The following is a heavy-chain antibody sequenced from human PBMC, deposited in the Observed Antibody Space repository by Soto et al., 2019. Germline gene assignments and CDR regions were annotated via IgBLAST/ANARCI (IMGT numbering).Heavy chain of an antibody. CDR2: ISTYNGNT. Sequence: QVQLVQSGAEVKKPGASVKVSCKASGYTFTTYGMSWVRQAPGQGLDWMGWISTYNGNTKYAERLQGRVTLTTDTTTSTAYMELRSLRSDDTALYYFARGPTDCYDNSGNYFLDYWGQGTLATAAS. D-gene: IGHD3-22*01. J-gene: IGHJ4*02. CDR3: ARGPTDCYDNSGNYFLDY. V-gene: IGHV1-18*01. CDR1: GYTFTTYG.